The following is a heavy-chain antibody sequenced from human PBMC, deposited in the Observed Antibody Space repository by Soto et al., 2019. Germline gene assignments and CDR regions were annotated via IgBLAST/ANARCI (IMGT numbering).Heavy chain of an antibody. D-gene: IGHD1-7*01. CDR3: ARDVGNYVPYYYGMDV. Sequence: QAQLVESGGDVVQPGRSLRLSCAASEFTFNTYAMHWVRQAPGKGLEWVAVIAYDGNDKYYADSVKGRFTISRDNSKNALYLQMNTLRPEDTAMYYCARDVGNYVPYYYGMDVWGQGTTVTVSS. V-gene: IGHV3-30*03. J-gene: IGHJ6*02. CDR1: EFTFNTYA. CDR2: IAYDGNDK.